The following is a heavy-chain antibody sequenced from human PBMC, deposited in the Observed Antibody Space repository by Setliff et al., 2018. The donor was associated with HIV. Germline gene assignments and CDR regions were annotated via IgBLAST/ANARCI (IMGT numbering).Heavy chain of an antibody. Sequence: PSETLSLTCTVSGGSISSSSYYWGWLRQPPGKGLEWIGYIYYLGSTYYNPSLKSRVTISVDTSKNQFSLKLSSVTAADTGVYYCARHKDPPGSRWIFYHYYMDLWGGGTTVTVSS. V-gene: IGHV4-39*01. D-gene: IGHD6-13*01. CDR2: IYYLGST. CDR1: GGSISSSSYY. J-gene: IGHJ6*03. CDR3: ARHKDPPGSRWIFYHYYMDL.